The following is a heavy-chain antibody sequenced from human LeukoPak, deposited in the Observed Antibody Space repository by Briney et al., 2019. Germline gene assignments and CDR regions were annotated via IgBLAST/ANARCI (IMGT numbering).Heavy chain of an antibody. CDR2: IRYDGSNK. J-gene: IGHJ6*03. CDR3: AKGDGPYYYMDV. CDR1: GFTFSSYG. V-gene: IGHV3-30*02. Sequence: GSLRLSCAASGFTFSSYGMHWVRQAPGKGLEWVAFIRYDGSNKYYADSVKGRFTISRDNSKNTLYLQMNSLRAEDTAVYYCAKGDGPYYYMDVWGKGTTVTISS.